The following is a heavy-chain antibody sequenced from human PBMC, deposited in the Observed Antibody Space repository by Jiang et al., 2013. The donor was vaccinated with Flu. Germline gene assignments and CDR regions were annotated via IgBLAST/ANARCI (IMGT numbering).Heavy chain of an antibody. J-gene: IGHJ6*02. CDR3: ARGKAGGYSYGPDYYGMDV. V-gene: IGHV4-4*07. CDR2: IYTSGST. D-gene: IGHD5-18*01. CDR1: GGSISSYY. Sequence: TLSLTCAVSGGSISSYYWSWIRQPAGKGLEWIGRIYTSGSTNYNPSLKSRVTMSVDTSKNQFSLKLSSVTAADTAVYYCARGKAGGYSYGPDYYGMDVWGQGTTVTVSS.